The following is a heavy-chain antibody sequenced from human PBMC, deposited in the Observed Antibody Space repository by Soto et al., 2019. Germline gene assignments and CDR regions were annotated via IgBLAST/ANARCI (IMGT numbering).Heavy chain of an antibody. J-gene: IGHJ6*02. Sequence: GGSLRLSCAASGFTFSSYGMHWVRQAPGKGLEWVAVISYDGSKKNYVDSVKGRFTISRDNSKNTLYLQMNSLRAEDTAVYYCAKDRAVLVPAAIGMDFWGQGTTVTVSS. CDR2: ISYDGSKK. D-gene: IGHD2-2*01. V-gene: IGHV3-30*18. CDR1: GFTFSSYG. CDR3: AKDRAVLVPAAIGMDF.